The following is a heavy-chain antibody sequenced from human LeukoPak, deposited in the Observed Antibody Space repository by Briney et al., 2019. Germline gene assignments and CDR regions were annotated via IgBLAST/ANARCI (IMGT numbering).Heavy chain of an antibody. CDR1: GGSFSGYY. D-gene: IGHD4/OR15-4a*01. V-gene: IGHV4-34*01. CDR3: ARWDDYGYFDY. Sequence: SETLSLTCAVYGGSFSGYYWSWIRQPPGKGLEWIGEINHSGSTNYNPSLKSRVTISVDTSKNQFSLKLSSVTAADTAVYYCARWDDYGYFDYWGQGTLVTVSS. CDR2: INHSGST. J-gene: IGHJ4*02.